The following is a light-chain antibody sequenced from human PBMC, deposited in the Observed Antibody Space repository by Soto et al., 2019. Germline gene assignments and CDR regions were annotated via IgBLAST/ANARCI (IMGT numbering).Light chain of an antibody. CDR2: DVI. J-gene: IGLJ1*01. Sequence: QSALTQPASVSGSPGQSITISCTGTSSDIGAYNYVSWYRQHPGKAPKLMIYDVINRPSGVSNRFSGSKSGNTASLTISGLQAEDEDDYYCSSYSSSSTTPYVFGTGTKLTVL. CDR1: SSDIGAYNY. CDR3: SSYSSSSTTPYV. V-gene: IGLV2-14*03.